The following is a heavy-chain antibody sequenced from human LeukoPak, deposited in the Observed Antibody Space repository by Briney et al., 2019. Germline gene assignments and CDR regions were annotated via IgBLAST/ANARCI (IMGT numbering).Heavy chain of an antibody. CDR1: GFTFSSYT. J-gene: IGHJ6*02. V-gene: IGHV3-21*01. CDR3: ARDSDFDSSGYYPYYYYYYNMDV. Sequence: GGSLRLSCAASGFTFSSYTMNWVRQAPGKGLEWVSSISSSGNYILYADSVKGRFTISRDNAKNSLYLQMNSLRAEDTAVYYCARDSDFDSSGYYPYYYYYYNMDVWGQGTTVTVSS. D-gene: IGHD3-22*01. CDR2: ISSSGNYI.